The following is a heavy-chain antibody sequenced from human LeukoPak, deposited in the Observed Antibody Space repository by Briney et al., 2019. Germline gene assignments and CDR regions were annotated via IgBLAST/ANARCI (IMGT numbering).Heavy chain of an antibody. Sequence: GGSLRLSCAASGFTFSSYAMSWVRQAPGKRLERVSAISGSGGSTYYADSVKGRFTISRDNSKNTLYLQMNSLRAEDTAVYYCAKDPHGAKTFDYWGQGTLVTVSS. CDR1: GFTFSSYA. CDR2: ISGSGGST. D-gene: IGHD4-17*01. CDR3: AKDPHGAKTFDY. J-gene: IGHJ4*02. V-gene: IGHV3-23*01.